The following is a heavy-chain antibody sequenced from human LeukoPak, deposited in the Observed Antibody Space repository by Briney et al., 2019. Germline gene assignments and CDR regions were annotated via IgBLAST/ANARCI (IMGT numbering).Heavy chain of an antibody. J-gene: IGHJ1*01. V-gene: IGHV3-53*04. D-gene: IGHD3-22*01. Sequence: PGRSLRLSCGASGFAVSNNYMSWVRQAPGKGLEWVSIIYGGGSTYYADSVNGRFTISRHNSKNTLFLQMNSLRTEDTAVYYCARAYDSSGYWPEYFHHWGQGTLVTVSS. CDR1: GFAVSNNY. CDR2: IYGGGST. CDR3: ARAYDSSGYWPEYFHH.